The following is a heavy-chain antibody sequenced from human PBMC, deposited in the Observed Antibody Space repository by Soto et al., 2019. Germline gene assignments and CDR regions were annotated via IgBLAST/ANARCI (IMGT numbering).Heavy chain of an antibody. D-gene: IGHD3-3*01. J-gene: IGHJ4*02. CDR3: ARTYYDFWSGYYFDY. CDR2: IYYSGST. V-gene: IGHV4-59*01. Sequence: SETLSLTCTVSGGSISSYYWSWIRQPPGKGLEWIGYIYYSGSTNYNPSLKSRVTISVDTSKNQFSLKLSSVTAADTAVYYCARTYYDFWSGYYFDYWGQGTLVTVSS. CDR1: GGSISSYY.